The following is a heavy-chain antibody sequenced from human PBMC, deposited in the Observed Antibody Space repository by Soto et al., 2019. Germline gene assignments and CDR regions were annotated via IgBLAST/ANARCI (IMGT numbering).Heavy chain of an antibody. CDR2: IYPGDSDT. CDR1: GYSFTSYW. Sequence: EVQLVQSGAEVKKPGESLKISCKGSGYSFTSYWIGWVRQMPGKGLEWMGIIYPGDSDTRYSPSFQGQVTISADKSISTAYLQWSSLKASDTAMYYCARRRSGANRDDYYYYYGMDVWGQGTTVTVSS. V-gene: IGHV5-51*03. D-gene: IGHD3-10*01. J-gene: IGHJ6*02. CDR3: ARRRSGANRDDYYYYYGMDV.